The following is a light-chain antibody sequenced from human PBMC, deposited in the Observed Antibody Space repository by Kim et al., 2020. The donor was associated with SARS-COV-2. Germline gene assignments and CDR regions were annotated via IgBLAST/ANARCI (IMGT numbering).Light chain of an antibody. Sequence: QRVTISCSGSRSNIGNNFVYWYQQIPGTAPKVLIYKNHRRPSGVPDRFSGSKSGTSASLAISGLRSEDEGDYYCASWDDSLSGFVVFGGGTQLTVL. J-gene: IGLJ2*01. CDR1: RSNIGNNF. CDR2: KNH. V-gene: IGLV1-47*01. CDR3: ASWDDSLSGFVV.